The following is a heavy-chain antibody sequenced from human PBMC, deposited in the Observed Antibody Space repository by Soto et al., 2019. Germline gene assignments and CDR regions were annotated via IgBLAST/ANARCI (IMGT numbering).Heavy chain of an antibody. Sequence: QVQLQQWGAGLLKPSETLSLTCAVYGGSFSGYYWSWIRQPPGKGLEWIGEINHSGSTNYNPSLTSRVIISVDTYQNQFSLKLSSVTAADTTAYYCASEYCSSTSGPHAFDIWGHGTMVTVSS. CDR2: INHSGST. D-gene: IGHD2-2*01. V-gene: IGHV4-34*01. J-gene: IGHJ3*02. CDR3: ASEYCSSTSGPHAFDI. CDR1: GGSFSGYY.